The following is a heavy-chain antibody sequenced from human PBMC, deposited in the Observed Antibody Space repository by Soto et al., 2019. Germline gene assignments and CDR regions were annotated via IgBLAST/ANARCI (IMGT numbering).Heavy chain of an antibody. D-gene: IGHD3-9*01. CDR2: INSDGSST. V-gene: IGHV3-74*01. J-gene: IGHJ3*02. Sequence: GGSLRLSCAASGFTFSSYWMHWVRQAPGKGLVWVSRINSDGSSTSYADSVKGRFTISRDNAKNTLYLQMNSLRAEDTAVYYCARSRYYDILTGFGAFDIWGQGTMVTFSS. CDR3: ARSRYYDILTGFGAFDI. CDR1: GFTFSSYW.